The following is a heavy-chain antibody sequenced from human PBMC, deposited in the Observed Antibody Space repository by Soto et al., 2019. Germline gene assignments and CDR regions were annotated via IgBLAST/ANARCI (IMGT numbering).Heavy chain of an antibody. Sequence: ASVKVSCKASGYTFSNEAITWVRQAPGQGLEWMGWVSAYNGNTNYAQKFKGRVTMTTDTSTSTAYLELSRLRSDDTAVYYCARGGTTSLDYWGQGTQVTVSS. D-gene: IGHD1-1*01. J-gene: IGHJ4*02. V-gene: IGHV1-18*01. CDR1: GYTFSNEA. CDR2: VSAYNGNT. CDR3: ARGGTTSLDY.